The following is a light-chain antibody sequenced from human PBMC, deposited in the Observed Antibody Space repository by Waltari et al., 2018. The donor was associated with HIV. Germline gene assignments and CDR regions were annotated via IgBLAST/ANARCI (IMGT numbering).Light chain of an antibody. J-gene: IGLJ3*02. CDR2: EVT. CDR3: SSYTTSSTWV. Sequence: QSTLTQPPSVSGSLGQSVTIACSGTSSDIGSYNRVPWYQQPPGTAPKLIFYEVTNRPSGVAVRFSGSKSGNTASLTISGLQAEDEADYYCSSYTTSSTWVFGGGTQLTVL. CDR1: SSDIGSYNR. V-gene: IGLV2-18*02.